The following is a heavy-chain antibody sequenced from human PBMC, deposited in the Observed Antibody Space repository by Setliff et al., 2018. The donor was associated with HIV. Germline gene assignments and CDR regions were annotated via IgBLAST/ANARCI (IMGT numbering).Heavy chain of an antibody. CDR3: GTYYYGSGKIDY. CDR1: GITFSGYP. CDR2: ISNSSPGNT. V-gene: IGHV3-23*01. J-gene: IGHJ4*02. Sequence: GGSLRLSCAASGITFSGYPMTWVRQAPGKGLEWVSAISNSSPGNTYYADSVRGRFTISRDNSKNTLFLQMNSLRAEDTAVYYCGTYYYGSGKIDYWGQGTLVTVSS. D-gene: IGHD3-10*01.